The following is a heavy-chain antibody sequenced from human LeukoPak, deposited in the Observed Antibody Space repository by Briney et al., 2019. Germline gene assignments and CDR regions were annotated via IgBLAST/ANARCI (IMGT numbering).Heavy chain of an antibody. CDR2: IYYSGST. J-gene: IGHJ4*02. D-gene: IGHD3-16*02. CDR3: ANRIGGVIVY. Sequence: SETLSLTCTVSGGSISSGDYYWSWIRQHPGKGLEWIGYIYYSGSTYYNPSLKSRVTISVDTSKNQFSLKLSSVTAADTAVYYCANRIGGVIVYWGQGTLVTVSS. CDR1: GGSISSGDYY. V-gene: IGHV4-31*03.